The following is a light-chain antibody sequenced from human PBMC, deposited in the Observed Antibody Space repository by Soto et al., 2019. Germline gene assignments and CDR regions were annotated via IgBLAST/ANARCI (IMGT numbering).Light chain of an antibody. V-gene: IGLV2-8*01. Sequence: QSALTQPPSASGSPGQSVAISCTGTSSDVGGYNYVSWYQHHPGKVPKLIIYEVTKPPSGVPDRFSGSKSGYTASLTVSGLQAEDEAEYYCSSYTSNYIVVLGGGTKLTVL. CDR1: SSDVGGYNY. J-gene: IGLJ2*01. CDR2: EVT. CDR3: SSYTSNYIVV.